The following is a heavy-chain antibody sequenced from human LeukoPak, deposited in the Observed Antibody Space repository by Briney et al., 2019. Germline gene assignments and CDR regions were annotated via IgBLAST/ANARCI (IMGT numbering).Heavy chain of an antibody. D-gene: IGHD2-2*02. Sequence: GGSLRLSCAASGFTFSSYWMHWVRQAPGKGLVWVSRINTDGGSTSYADSVKGRFTISRDNAKNTLYLQMNSLRAEDTAVYYCARVGCSSTSCYIYYYYYMDVWGKGTTVTVSS. CDR1: GFTFSSYW. V-gene: IGHV3-74*01. CDR2: INTDGGST. J-gene: IGHJ6*03. CDR3: ARVGCSSTSCYIYYYYYMDV.